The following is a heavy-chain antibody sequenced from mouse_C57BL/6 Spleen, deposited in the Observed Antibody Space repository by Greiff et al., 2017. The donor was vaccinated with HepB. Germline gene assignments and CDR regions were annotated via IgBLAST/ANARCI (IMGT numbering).Heavy chain of an antibody. CDR3: ARDYYPYYFYY. D-gene: IGHD1-1*01. J-gene: IGHJ2*01. V-gene: IGHV1-52*01. Sequence: QVHVKQPGAELVRPGSSVKLSCKASGYTFTSYWMHWVKQRPIQGLEWIGNIDPSDSETHYNQKFKDKATLTVDKSSSTAYMQLSSLTSEDSAVYYCARDYYPYYFYYWGQGTTLTVSS. CDR2: IDPSDSET. CDR1: GYTFTSYW.